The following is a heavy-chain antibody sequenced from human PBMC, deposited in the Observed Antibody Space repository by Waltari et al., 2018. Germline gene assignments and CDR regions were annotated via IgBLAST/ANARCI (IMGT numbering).Heavy chain of an antibody. D-gene: IGHD3-3*01. CDR1: GFNFNSYA. Sequence: EVQLLESGGGLVQPGGSLRLSCAASGFNFNSYAMSWVRQAPGKGLEWVSTISGSGGSTHYTDSVKGRFTISRDNSKNTLYLQMNSLRAEDTAVYYCAKDTFPTYYDFPEVLRGFDFWGQGTLVTVSS. J-gene: IGHJ4*02. CDR3: AKDTFPTYYDFPEVLRGFDF. V-gene: IGHV3-23*01. CDR2: ISGSGGST.